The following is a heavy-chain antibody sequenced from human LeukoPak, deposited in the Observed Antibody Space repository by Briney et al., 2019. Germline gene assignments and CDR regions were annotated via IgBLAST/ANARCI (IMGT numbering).Heavy chain of an antibody. J-gene: IGHJ4*02. CDR3: ARDGITGTTFVFDY. Sequence: PGGSLRLSCAASGFTFSDYYMSWLRQAPGKGLEWVSYISSSGSTIYYADSVKGRFTISRDNAKNSLYLQMNSLRAEDTAVYYCARDGITGTTFVFDYWGQGTLVTVSS. V-gene: IGHV3-11*04. D-gene: IGHD1-7*01. CDR2: ISSSGSTI. CDR1: GFTFSDYY.